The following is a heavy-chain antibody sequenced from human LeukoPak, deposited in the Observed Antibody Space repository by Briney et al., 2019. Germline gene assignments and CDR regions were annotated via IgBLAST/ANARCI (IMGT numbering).Heavy chain of an antibody. J-gene: IGHJ4*02. CDR2: IYYSAST. Sequence: PSETLSLTCTVSGGSISSYYWSWIRQPPGKGLEWIGYIYYSASTNYNPSLKSRVTISVDTSKNQFSLKLSSVTAADTAVYYCARQGSGWIDYWGQGTLVTVSS. D-gene: IGHD6-19*01. CDR1: GGSISSYY. CDR3: ARQGSGWIDY. V-gene: IGHV4-59*08.